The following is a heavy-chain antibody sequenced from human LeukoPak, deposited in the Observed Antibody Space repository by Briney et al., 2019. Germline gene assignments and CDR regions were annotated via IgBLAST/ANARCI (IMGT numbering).Heavy chain of an antibody. J-gene: IGHJ4*02. Sequence: GGSLRLSCAASGFTFSTYCMHWVRQAPGKGPMWVSRICPDGTVTNYADSVKARFIISRDNARNTVYLQMNSLRVEDTAVYYCVRDFRSADYRGQGTLVTVSS. CDR3: VRDFRSADY. V-gene: IGHV3-74*01. CDR1: GFTFSTYC. CDR2: ICPDGTVT.